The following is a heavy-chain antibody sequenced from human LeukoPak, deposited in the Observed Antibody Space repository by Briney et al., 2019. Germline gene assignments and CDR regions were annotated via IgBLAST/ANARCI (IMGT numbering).Heavy chain of an antibody. J-gene: IGHJ4*02. V-gene: IGHV3-74*01. D-gene: IGHD6-13*01. CDR3: ATFGSSSWGGY. CDR1: GXTFSSYW. CDR2: ITSDGSST. Sequence: GGSLRLSCAASGXTFSSYWMHWVRQAPGKGLVWVSRITSDGSSTNYADSVKGRFTISRDNAKNTLYLQMNSLRAGDTAVYYCATFGSSSWGGYWGQGTLVTVSS.